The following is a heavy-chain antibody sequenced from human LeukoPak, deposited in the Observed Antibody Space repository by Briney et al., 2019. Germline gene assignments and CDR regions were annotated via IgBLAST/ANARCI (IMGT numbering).Heavy chain of an antibody. J-gene: IGHJ4*02. V-gene: IGHV4-34*01. Sequence: PSETLSLTCAVYGGSFSVYYLSCVREPPGKGLEWSGEINHSGSTNYNPSLKSRVTIAVDTSKKQFSLRVSSVAAAGTAVYYCARTVPSHDMVRGVLDYWGQGTLVTVSS. CDR1: GGSFSVYY. CDR2: INHSGST. CDR3: ARTVPSHDMVRGVLDY. D-gene: IGHD3-10*01.